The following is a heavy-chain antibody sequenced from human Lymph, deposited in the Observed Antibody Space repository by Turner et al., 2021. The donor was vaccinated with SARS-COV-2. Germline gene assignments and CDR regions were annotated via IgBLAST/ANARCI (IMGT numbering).Heavy chain of an antibody. Sequence: QVQLQESGPGLVKPSETLSLTCTVSGGSVTSSSYYWGWIRQPPGKGLEWIGNIDSSGSTYYNPSIKSRVTISVDTSKNQFSLKLSSVTAADTAVYYCARQGWLRGYFDYWSQGTLVTVSS. CDR2: IDSSGST. D-gene: IGHD5-18*01. V-gene: IGHV4-39*01. CDR1: GGSVTSSSYY. CDR3: ARQGWLRGYFDY. J-gene: IGHJ4*02.